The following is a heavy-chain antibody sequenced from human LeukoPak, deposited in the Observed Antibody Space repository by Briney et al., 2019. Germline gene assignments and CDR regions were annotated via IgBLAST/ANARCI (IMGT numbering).Heavy chain of an antibody. CDR1: GYSFTSYW. D-gene: IGHD3-10*01. J-gene: IGHJ4*02. Sequence: GESLQISCQGSGYSFTSYWIGWVRPVPGKGLEWMGIIYPGDSDTRYSPSFQGQVTISADKSISTAYLQWSSLKASDTAMYYCASNYGSGSYSFDYWGQGTLVTVSS. V-gene: IGHV5-51*01. CDR3: ASNYGSGSYSFDY. CDR2: IYPGDSDT.